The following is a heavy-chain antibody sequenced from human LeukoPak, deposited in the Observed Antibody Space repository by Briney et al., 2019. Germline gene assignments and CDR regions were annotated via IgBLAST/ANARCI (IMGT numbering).Heavy chain of an antibody. V-gene: IGHV1-18*04. J-gene: IGHJ4*02. CDR3: ARGLKRVVPAAMYY. D-gene: IGHD2-2*01. Sequence: GASVKVSCKASGFTLSDHYMHWLRQTPGQGLEWMGWISAYNGNTNYAQKLQGRVTMTTDTSTSTAYMELRSLRSDDTAVYYCARGLKRVVPAAMYYWGQGTLVTVSS. CDR1: GFTLSDHY. CDR2: ISAYNGNT.